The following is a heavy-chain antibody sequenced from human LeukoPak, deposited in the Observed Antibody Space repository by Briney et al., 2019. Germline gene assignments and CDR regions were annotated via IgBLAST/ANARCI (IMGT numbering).Heavy chain of an antibody. V-gene: IGHV4-4*07. D-gene: IGHD3-10*01. J-gene: IGHJ4*02. CDR2: IYTSGST. Sequence: NPSETLSLTCTVSGGSISSYYWSWIRQPAGKGLEWIGLIYTSGSTNYNPSLKSRVTISADTSKNQFSLKLSSVTAADTAVYYCARESYYGSGLDYWGQGTLVTVSS. CDR3: ARESYYGSGLDY. CDR1: GGSISSYY.